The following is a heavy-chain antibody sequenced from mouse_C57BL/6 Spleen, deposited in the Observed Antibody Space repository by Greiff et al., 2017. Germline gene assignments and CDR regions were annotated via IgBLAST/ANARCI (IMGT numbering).Heavy chain of an antibody. D-gene: IGHD2-3*01. CDR3: ARGGDGDWYFDV. J-gene: IGHJ1*03. CDR2: INPNNGGT. Sequence: EVKLQQSGPELVKPGASVKISCKASGYTFTDYYMNWVKQSHGKSLEWIGDINPNNGGTSYNQKFKGKATLTVDKSSSTAYMELRSLTSEDSAVYYCARGGDGDWYFDVWGTGTTVTVSS. CDR1: GYTFTDYY. V-gene: IGHV1-26*01.